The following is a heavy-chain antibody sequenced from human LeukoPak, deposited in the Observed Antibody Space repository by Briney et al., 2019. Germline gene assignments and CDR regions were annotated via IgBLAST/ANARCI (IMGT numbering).Heavy chain of an antibody. J-gene: IGHJ3*02. Sequence: SETLSLTCTVSGGSISSSSYYWGWIRQPPGKGLEWIGSIYYSGSTYYNPSLKSRVTISVDTSKNQFSLKLSSVTAADTAVYYCARGYCSSTSCYRVRAFDIWGQGTMVTVSS. CDR3: ARGYCSSTSCYRVRAFDI. CDR2: IYYSGST. D-gene: IGHD2-2*01. CDR1: GGSISSSSYY. V-gene: IGHV4-39*07.